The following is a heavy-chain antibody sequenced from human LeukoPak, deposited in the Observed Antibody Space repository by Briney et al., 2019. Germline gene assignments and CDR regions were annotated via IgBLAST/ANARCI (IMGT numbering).Heavy chain of an antibody. V-gene: IGHV4-34*01. CDR2: INDSGRT. J-gene: IGHJ5*02. Sequence: PETLSLTCAVYGGSFSGYYWSWIRQPPGKGVEWSGEINDSGRTKYNTSPKSRATISVDTSKNQFSLKLSSVPAADTAVYYCARRNYQLLLWAWFDPWGQGTLVTVSS. D-gene: IGHD2-2*01. CDR3: ARRNYQLLLWAWFDP. CDR1: GGSFSGYY.